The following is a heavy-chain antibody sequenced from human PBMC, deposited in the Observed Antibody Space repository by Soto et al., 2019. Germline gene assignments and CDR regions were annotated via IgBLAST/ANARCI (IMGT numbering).Heavy chain of an antibody. CDR2: INAGNGNT. V-gene: IGHV1-3*01. CDR1: GYTFTSYA. J-gene: IGHJ3*02. D-gene: IGHD2-21*02. CDR3: ARGEDHGGNSGAFDI. Sequence: QVQLVQSGAEVKKPGASVKVSCKASGYTFTSYAMHWVRQAPGQRLEWMGWINAGNGNTKYSQKFQGRVTITRDTSASTAYMELSSLRSEDTAVYYCARGEDHGGNSGAFDIWGQGTMVTVSS.